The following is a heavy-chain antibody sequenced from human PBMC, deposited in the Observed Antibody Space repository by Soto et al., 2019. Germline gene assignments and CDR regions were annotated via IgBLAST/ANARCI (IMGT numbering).Heavy chain of an antibody. D-gene: IGHD2-2*01. V-gene: IGHV3-30*18. CDR3: AKVLGGEDQLFLLYYYGMDV. CDR2: ISYDGSNK. J-gene: IGHJ6*02. Sequence: QVQLVESGGGVVQSGRSLRLSCAASGFTFSSYGMHWVRQAPGKGLEWVAVISYDGSNKYHADSVKGRFTISRDNSKNTLYLQMNSLRAEDTAVYYCAKVLGGEDQLFLLYYYGMDVWGQGTTVTVSS. CDR1: GFTFSSYG.